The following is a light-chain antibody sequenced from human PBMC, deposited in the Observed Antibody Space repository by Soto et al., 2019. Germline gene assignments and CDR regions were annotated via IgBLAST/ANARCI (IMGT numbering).Light chain of an antibody. J-gene: IGLJ2*01. V-gene: IGLV2-14*01. CDR2: YVS. CDR3: SSYTSSSTSVV. CDR1: SSDVGGYNY. Sequence: QSSLTQPASVSGSPGQSITISCTGTSSDVGGYNYVSWYQQHPGKAPKLVIYYVSNRPSGVSNRFSGSKSGNTASLTISGLQAEDEADYYCSSYTSSSTSVVFGGGTKVTVL.